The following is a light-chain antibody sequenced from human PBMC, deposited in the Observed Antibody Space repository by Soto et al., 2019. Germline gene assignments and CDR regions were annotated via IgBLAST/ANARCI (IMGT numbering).Light chain of an antibody. Sequence: QSVLTQPPSVSAAPGQKVTLSCSGSSSNIGYNYVSWYQQLPGTAPKLLIYDNNKRPSGIPDRFSGSKSGTSATLVITGLQTGDEADYYCGTWDSSLSAYVFGTGTKLTVL. V-gene: IGLV1-51*01. J-gene: IGLJ1*01. CDR1: SSNIGYNY. CDR2: DNN. CDR3: GTWDSSLSAYV.